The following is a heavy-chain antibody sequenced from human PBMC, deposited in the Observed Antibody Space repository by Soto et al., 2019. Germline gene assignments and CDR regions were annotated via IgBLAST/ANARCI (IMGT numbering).Heavy chain of an antibody. J-gene: IGHJ5*02. CDR2: IYPDTGGT. V-gene: IGHV1-2*02. CDR1: GYTFIAHF. CDR3: VRAQSRQLLLAWFDA. D-gene: IGHD2-2*01. Sequence: QVQLVQSGAEVKKPGASVTVSCEASGYTFIAHFIHWVQQAPGQGLEWMGWIYPDTGGTNYAQKFRDRVTMTRDTSVSTAYMEVNGLKSDDTAVYYCVRAQSRQLLLAWFDAWGQGTLVTVSS.